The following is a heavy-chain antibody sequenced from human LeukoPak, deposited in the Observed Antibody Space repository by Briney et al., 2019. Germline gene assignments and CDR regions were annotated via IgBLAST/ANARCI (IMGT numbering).Heavy chain of an antibody. D-gene: IGHD3-10*01. CDR1: GGSFSGYY. CDR3: ARGMPPTYYYGSGSYYNGDY. V-gene: IGHV4-34*01. CDR2: INHSGST. Sequence: SETLSLTCAVYGGSFSGYYWSWIRQPPGKGLEWIGEINHSGSTNYNPSLKSRVTISVDTSKNQFSLKLSSVTAADTAVYYCARGMPPTYYYGSGSYYNGDYWGQGTLVTVSS. J-gene: IGHJ4*02.